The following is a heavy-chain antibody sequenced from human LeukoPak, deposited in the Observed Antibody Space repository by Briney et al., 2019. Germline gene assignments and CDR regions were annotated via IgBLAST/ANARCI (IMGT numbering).Heavy chain of an antibody. V-gene: IGHV5-51*01. CDR3: ARSPFGAIRGYAFDI. Sequence: GESLKISCQGSGYSFTSYWIGWVRQMPGKGLEWMGIIYPGDSDTRYSPSFQGQVTISADKSISTAYLQWSSLKASDTAMYYCARSPFGAIRGYAFDIWGQGTMVTVSS. J-gene: IGHJ3*02. CDR2: IYPGDSDT. CDR1: GYSFTSYW. D-gene: IGHD3-16*01.